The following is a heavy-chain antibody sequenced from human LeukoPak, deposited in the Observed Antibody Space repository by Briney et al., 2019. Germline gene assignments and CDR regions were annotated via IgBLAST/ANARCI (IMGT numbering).Heavy chain of an antibody. CDR3: ARAPRVGWYGY. J-gene: IGHJ4*02. CDR2: IYYTGST. CDR1: GGSISSYY. Sequence: SETLSLACTVSGGSISSYYWSWVRQPPGKGLEWIGYIYYTGSTNYNPSLKSRVTISVDTSKNQFSLKLSSVTAADTAVYYCARAPRVGWYGYWGQGTLVTVSS. D-gene: IGHD6-19*01. V-gene: IGHV4-59*01.